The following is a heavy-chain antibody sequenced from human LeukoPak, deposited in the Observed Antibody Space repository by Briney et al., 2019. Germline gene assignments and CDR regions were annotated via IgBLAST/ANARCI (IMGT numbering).Heavy chain of an antibody. J-gene: IGHJ4*02. V-gene: IGHV3-30*04. D-gene: IGHD3-3*01. CDR2: ISYDGNNK. Sequence: PGRSLRLSCAASGFTFSSYAMHWVRQAPGKGLEWVAAISYDGNNKYYADSVKGRFTISRDNSKNTLYLQMNSLRAEDTAVYYCARGRGDVLRFLEYYFDYWGQGTLVTVSS. CDR1: GFTFSSYA. CDR3: ARGRGDVLRFLEYYFDY.